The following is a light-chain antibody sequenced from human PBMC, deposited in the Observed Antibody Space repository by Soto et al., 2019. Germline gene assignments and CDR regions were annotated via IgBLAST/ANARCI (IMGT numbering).Light chain of an antibody. V-gene: IGKV1-5*01. Sequence: DIQLTQPPSTLSGSVGDRGTITCRASHTISSRLAWYQQKPARAPKLLIYDASTLESGVPPRFSGNVSGTAFTLTTGSLQSDDFSAYNYQQYNSYSSWAFRRITKVDIK. J-gene: IGKJ1*01. CDR2: DAS. CDR1: HTISSR. CDR3: QQYNSYSSWA.